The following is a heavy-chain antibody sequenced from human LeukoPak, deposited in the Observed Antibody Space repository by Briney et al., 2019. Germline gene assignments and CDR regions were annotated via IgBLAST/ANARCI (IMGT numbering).Heavy chain of an antibody. V-gene: IGHV3-9*01. D-gene: IGHD5/OR15-5a*01. Sequence: GGSLRLSCAASGFTFDEYAMYWVRQAPGKGLEWVSGISWNSGSIGYADPVKGRFTISRDNAKNSLYLQMNSLRAEDTAVYYCARSVETISVPDFDYWGQGTLVTVSS. CDR3: ARSVETISVPDFDY. J-gene: IGHJ4*02. CDR2: ISWNSGSI. CDR1: GFTFDEYA.